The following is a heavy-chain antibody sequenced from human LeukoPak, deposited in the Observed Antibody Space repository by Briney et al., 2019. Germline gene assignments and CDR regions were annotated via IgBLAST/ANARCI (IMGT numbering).Heavy chain of an antibody. V-gene: IGHV1-69*04. CDR1: GGTFSSYT. CDR3: AREGDSSCLYNWFDP. J-gene: IGHJ5*02. CDR2: IIPILGIA. D-gene: IGHD3-22*01. Sequence: SVKVSCKASGGTFSSYTISWVRQAPGQGLEWMGRIIPILGIANYAQKFQGRVTITADKSTSTAYMELSSLRSEDTAVYYCAREGDSSCLYNWFDPWGQGTLVTVSS.